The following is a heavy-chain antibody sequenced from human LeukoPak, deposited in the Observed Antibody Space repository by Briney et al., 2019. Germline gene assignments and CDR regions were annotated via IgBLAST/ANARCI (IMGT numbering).Heavy chain of an antibody. D-gene: IGHD5-12*01. Sequence: GGSLRLSCAASGFTFSSYEMNWVRRAPGKGLEWVSYISSSGSTIYYADSVKGRFTISRDNAKNSLYLQMNSLRAEDTAVYYCAGGHIVATISDAFDIWGQGTMVTVSS. V-gene: IGHV3-48*03. CDR2: ISSSGSTI. J-gene: IGHJ3*02. CDR1: GFTFSSYE. CDR3: AGGHIVATISDAFDI.